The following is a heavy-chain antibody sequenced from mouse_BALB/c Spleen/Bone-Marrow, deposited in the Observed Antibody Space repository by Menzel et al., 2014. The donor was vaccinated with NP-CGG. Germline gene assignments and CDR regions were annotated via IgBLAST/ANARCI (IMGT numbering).Heavy chain of an antibody. CDR3: TTYFY. CDR2: IYPGNSDT. J-gene: IGHJ3*01. Sequence: VQLKHSGTVLAWPGASVKMSCKASGYNFTNYWMHWVKQRPGQGLEWIGAIYPGNSDTSYSQKFKGKATLTAVTSASTAYMDLSGLTNEDSAVYYCTTYFYWGQGTLVIVSA. D-gene: IGHD6-5*01. V-gene: IGHV1-5*01. CDR1: GYNFTNYW.